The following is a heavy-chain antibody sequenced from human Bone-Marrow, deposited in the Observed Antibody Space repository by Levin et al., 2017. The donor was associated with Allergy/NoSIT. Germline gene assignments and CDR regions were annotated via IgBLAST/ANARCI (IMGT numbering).Heavy chain of an antibody. Sequence: SQTLSLTCTVSGGSISRGDYYWTWIRQPPGKGLEWIGYIFYTGDTFYNPSLESRLTMSVDTSKNEFSLKLSSVTAADTAMFFCARVPPTYGDNSWDYYYYMDVWGKGTTVTVSS. CDR2: IFYTGDT. J-gene: IGHJ6*03. CDR1: GGSISRGDYY. V-gene: IGHV4-30-4*01. D-gene: IGHD4-17*01. CDR3: ARVPPTYGDNSWDYYYYMDV.